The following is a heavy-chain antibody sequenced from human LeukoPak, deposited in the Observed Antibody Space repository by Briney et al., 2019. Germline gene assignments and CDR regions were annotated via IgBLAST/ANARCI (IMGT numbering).Heavy chain of an antibody. CDR2: INHSGST. J-gene: IGHJ4*02. CDR1: GGSFSGYY. Sequence: PSETLSLTCAVYGGSFSGYYWSWIRQPPGKGLEWIGEINHSGSTNYNPSLKSRVTISVDTSKNQFSLKLSSVTAADTAVYYCARGRSSVSGDSSGYLDYWGQGTLVTVSS. D-gene: IGHD3-22*01. V-gene: IGHV4-34*01. CDR3: ARGRSSVSGDSSGYLDY.